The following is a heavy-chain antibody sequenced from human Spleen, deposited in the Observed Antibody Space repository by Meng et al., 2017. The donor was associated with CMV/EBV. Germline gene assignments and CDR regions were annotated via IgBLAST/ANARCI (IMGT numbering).Heavy chain of an antibody. CDR3: ARELRDNFFYYGMDV. V-gene: IGHV3-74*01. Sequence: GSLRLSCAGSGFTFSTYWMHWVRQAPGKGLVWVSRINSDGSSTNYADSVKGRFTISRDNTKNTVYLQMSSLRAEDTAVYYCARELRDNFFYYGMDVWGQGTTVTVSS. J-gene: IGHJ6*02. CDR2: INSDGSST. CDR1: GFTFSTYW. D-gene: IGHD1-1*01.